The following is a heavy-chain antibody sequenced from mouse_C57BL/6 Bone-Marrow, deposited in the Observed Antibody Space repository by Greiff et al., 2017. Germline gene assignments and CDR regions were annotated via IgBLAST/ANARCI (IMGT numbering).Heavy chain of an antibody. V-gene: IGHV1-55*01. CDR1: GYTFTSYW. CDR2: IYPGSGST. CDR3: ARGITTVVGNAMDY. Sequence: LQQPGAELVKPGASVKMSCKASGYTFTSYWITWVKQRPGQGLEWIGDIYPGSGSTNYNEKFKSKATLTVDTSSSTAYMQLSSLTSEDSAVYYCARGITTVVGNAMDYWGQGTSVTVSS. D-gene: IGHD1-1*01. J-gene: IGHJ4*01.